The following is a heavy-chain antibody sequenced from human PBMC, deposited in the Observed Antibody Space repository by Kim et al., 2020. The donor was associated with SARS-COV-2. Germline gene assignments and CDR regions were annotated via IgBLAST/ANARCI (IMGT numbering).Heavy chain of an antibody. J-gene: IGHJ2*01. V-gene: IGHV4-34*01. Sequence: SETLSLTCAVYGGSFSGYYWSWIRQPPGKGLEWIGEINHSGSTNYNPSLKSRVTISVDTSKNQFSLKLSSVTAADTAVYYCAREVLRRWYFDLWGRGTLVTVSS. D-gene: IGHD3-3*01. CDR2: INHSGST. CDR3: AREVLRRWYFDL. CDR1: GGSFSGYY.